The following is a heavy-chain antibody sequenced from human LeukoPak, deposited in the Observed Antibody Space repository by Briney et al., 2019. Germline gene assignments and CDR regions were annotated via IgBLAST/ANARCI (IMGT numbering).Heavy chain of an antibody. CDR3: ARAIFGVVIPSYYFDY. J-gene: IGHJ4*02. V-gene: IGHV3-7*01. CDR2: IKQDGSEK. D-gene: IGHD3-3*01. CDR1: GFTFSNYW. Sequence: GGSLRLSCEASGFTFSNYWMSWVRQAPGKGLEWVANIKQDGSEKYYVDSVKGRFTITRDNAKNSLCLQMNSLRAEDTAVYFCARAIFGVVIPSYYFDYWGQGTPVTVSS.